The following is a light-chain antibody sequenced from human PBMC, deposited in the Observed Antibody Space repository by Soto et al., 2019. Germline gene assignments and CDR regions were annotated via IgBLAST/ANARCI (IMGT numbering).Light chain of an antibody. J-gene: IGKJ1*01. V-gene: IGKV1-17*03. CDR1: QGINNY. Sequence: DIQMTQSPSAKSASVGDRATITCRASQGINNYLAWFQQKPGKVPKRQIYGASSLQSGVPSRFSGSGSGTEFTLTISSLQPGDFATYYCLQHYIYPWTFGQGTKVEIK. CDR2: GAS. CDR3: LQHYIYPWT.